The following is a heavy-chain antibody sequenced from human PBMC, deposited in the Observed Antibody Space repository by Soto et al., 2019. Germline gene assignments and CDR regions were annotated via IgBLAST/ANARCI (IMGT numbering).Heavy chain of an antibody. J-gene: IGHJ6*03. CDR2: IYYSGST. D-gene: IGHD3-9*01. Sequence: PSETLSLTCTVSGGSISSYYWSWIRQPPGKGLEWIGYIYYSGSTNYNPSLKSRVTISVDTSKNQFSLKLSSVTAADTAVYYCARHPFDILTGYYPDYYMDVWGKGTTVTVS. CDR1: GGSISSYY. V-gene: IGHV4-59*08. CDR3: ARHPFDILTGYYPDYYMDV.